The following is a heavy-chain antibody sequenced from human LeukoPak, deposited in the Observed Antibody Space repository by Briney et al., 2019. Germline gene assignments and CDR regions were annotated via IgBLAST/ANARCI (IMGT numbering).Heavy chain of an antibody. V-gene: IGHV5-51*01. D-gene: IGHD6-13*01. CDR3: ASPYGSYSSSWYGLLGLAAFDI. CDR2: IYPGDSDT. CDR1: GYSFTSYW. Sequence: GESLQISCKGSGYSFTSYWIGWVRQMPGKGLEWMGIIYPGDSDTRYSPSFQGQVTISADKSISTAYLQWSSLKASDTAMYYCASPYGSYSSSWYGLLGLAAFDIWGQGTMVTVSS. J-gene: IGHJ3*02.